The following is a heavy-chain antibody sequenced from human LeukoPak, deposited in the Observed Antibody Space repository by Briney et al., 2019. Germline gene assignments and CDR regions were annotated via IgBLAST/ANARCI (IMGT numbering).Heavy chain of an antibody. V-gene: IGHV4-59*11. CDR1: DDSFSSHY. CDR3: ARDLREYYGSGTLYYYYGMDV. J-gene: IGHJ6*02. Sequence: SETLSLTCAVSDDSFSSHYWTWIRQPPGKGLEWIGYISYIGRTNYNPSLKSRVTISIDTSKNQFSLKLSSVTAADTAVYYCARDLREYYGSGTLYYYYGMDVWGQGTTVTVSS. D-gene: IGHD3-10*01. CDR2: ISYIGRT.